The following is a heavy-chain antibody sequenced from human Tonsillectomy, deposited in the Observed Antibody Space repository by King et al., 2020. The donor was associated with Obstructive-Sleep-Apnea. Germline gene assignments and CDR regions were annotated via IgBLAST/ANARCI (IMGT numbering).Heavy chain of an antibody. CDR3: AKGGCSSTTCSFDY. J-gene: IGHJ4*02. CDR2: ISLNSGIM. D-gene: IGHD2-2*01. Sequence: VQLVESGGGLVQPGRSLRLSCAVSGLAFDEFALHRVRQNPGKGLELVSGISLNSGIMGYADSVKGRFTISRDNAKTSLNLQMNSLRAEDTALYYCAKGGCSSTTCSFDYWGQGTLVTVSS. V-gene: IGHV3-9*01. CDR1: GLAFDEFA.